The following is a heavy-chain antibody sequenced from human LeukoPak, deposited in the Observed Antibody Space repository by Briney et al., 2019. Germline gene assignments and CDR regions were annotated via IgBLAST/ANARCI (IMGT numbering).Heavy chain of an antibody. V-gene: IGHV1-2*06. D-gene: IGHD2-15*01. CDR1: GYTSTGYY. J-gene: IGHJ4*02. CDR3: ARGRRSGGSCYSDY. CDR2: INPNSGGT. Sequence: GASVKVSCKASGYTSTGYYMHWVRQAPGQGLEWMGRINPNSGGTNYAQKFQGRVTMTRDTSISTAYMELSRLRSDDTAVYYCARGRRSGGSCYSDYWGQGTLVTVSS.